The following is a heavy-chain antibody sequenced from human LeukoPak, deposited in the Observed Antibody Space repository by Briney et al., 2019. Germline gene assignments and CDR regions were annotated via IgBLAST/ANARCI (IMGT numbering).Heavy chain of an antibody. CDR1: GGTFSSYA. V-gene: IGHV1-69*05. D-gene: IGHD3-3*01. CDR3: ARGSWSGYYEGYYFDY. J-gene: IGHJ4*02. CDR2: IIPIFGTA. Sequence: SVKVSCKASGGTFSSYAISWVRQAPGQGLEWMGGIIPIFGTANYAQKFQGRVTITTDESTSTAYMELSSLRSEDTAVYYCARGSWSGYYEGYYFDYWGQGTLVTVSS.